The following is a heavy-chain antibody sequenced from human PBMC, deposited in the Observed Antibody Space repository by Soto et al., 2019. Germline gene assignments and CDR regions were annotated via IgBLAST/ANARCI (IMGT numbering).Heavy chain of an antibody. Sequence: EVQLVESGGGLVQPGGSLRLSCTGSGFIFSSYEMNWVRQAPGKGLEWVSYISTSGSTRHYADSVKGRFTISRDNAKNGLYLQMNSLRAEDTTVYYCARGYSGGWARGGYCDCGGQGTLVTVSS. CDR1: GFIFSSYE. V-gene: IGHV3-48*03. CDR2: ISTSGSTR. D-gene: IGHD6-19*01. CDR3: ARGYSGGWARGGYCDC. J-gene: IGHJ4*02.